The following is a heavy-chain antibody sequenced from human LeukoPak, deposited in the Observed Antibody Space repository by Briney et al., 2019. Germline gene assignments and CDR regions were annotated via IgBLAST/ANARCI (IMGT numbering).Heavy chain of an antibody. CDR3: ARRPGAGSRDCWFDP. J-gene: IGHJ5*02. D-gene: IGHD2-21*01. Sequence: SETLSLTCTVSGGSISSDNHYWGWIRQPAGKGLEWIGRISTSGDTHYNPSLKSRVTISVDTSKNQFSLKLSPVTAADTAVYYCARRPGAGSRDCWFDPWGQGTLVTVSS. CDR1: GGSISSDNHY. V-gene: IGHV4-61*02. CDR2: ISTSGDT.